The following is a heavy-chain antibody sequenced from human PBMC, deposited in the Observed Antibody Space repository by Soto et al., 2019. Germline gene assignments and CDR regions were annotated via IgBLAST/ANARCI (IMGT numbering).Heavy chain of an antibody. J-gene: IGHJ6*02. V-gene: IGHV3-33*01. Sequence: QVQLVESGGGVVQPGRSLRLSCAASAFIFSSYGMHWVRQAPHKGMEWVAVIWYDGSNKYYADSVKGRFTISRDNSKNTLYPQMNSLRAEDTAVYYYARETHHPRGYSYGWDYYHYYGMDVWGQGTTVTVSS. D-gene: IGHD5-18*01. CDR1: AFIFSSYG. CDR3: ARETHHPRGYSYGWDYYHYYGMDV. CDR2: IWYDGSNK.